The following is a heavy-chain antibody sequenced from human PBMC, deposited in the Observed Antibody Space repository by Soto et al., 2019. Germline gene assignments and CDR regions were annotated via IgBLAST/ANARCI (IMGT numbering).Heavy chain of an antibody. D-gene: IGHD2-2*01. CDR2: IYDSGST. Sequence: PSETLSLTCTVSGGSISSYFWSWIRQPPGKGLEWIGDIYDSGSTNYNPSLKSRVTISVDTSKNQFSLKLSSVTAADTAVFYCARWDYADYSFASSGEGTLVTAFS. V-gene: IGHV4-59*01. CDR1: GGSISSYF. J-gene: IGHJ4*02. CDR3: ARWDYADYSFAS.